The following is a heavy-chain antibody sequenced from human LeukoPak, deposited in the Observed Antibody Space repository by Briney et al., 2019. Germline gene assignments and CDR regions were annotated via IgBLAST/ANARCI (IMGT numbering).Heavy chain of an antibody. V-gene: IGHV4-34*01. CDR3: ARGRLSYYYDSRGWFDP. CDR1: GGSFSGYY. Sequence: SETLSLTCAVYGGSFSGYYWSWIRQPPGKGLEWIGEINHSGSTNYNPSLKSRVTMSVDTSKNQFSLKLSSVTAADTAVYYCARGRLSYYYDSRGWFDPWGQGTLVTVSS. CDR2: INHSGST. D-gene: IGHD3-22*01. J-gene: IGHJ5*02.